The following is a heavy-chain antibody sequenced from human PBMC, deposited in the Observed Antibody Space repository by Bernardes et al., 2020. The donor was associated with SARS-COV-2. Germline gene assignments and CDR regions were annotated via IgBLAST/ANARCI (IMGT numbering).Heavy chain of an antibody. Sequence: SETLSLTCAVSGYSISSGYYWGWIRQPPGKRLEWIGVMYHTGNTYYNPSLRSRVTISVDTSKNEFSLKLSSVTATDMAVYYCARAVADRGSPFFDYWSQGTLVSVSS. V-gene: IGHV4-38-2*01. CDR2: MYHTGNT. D-gene: IGHD3-16*01. J-gene: IGHJ4*02. CDR3: ARAVADRGSPFFDY. CDR1: GYSISSGYY.